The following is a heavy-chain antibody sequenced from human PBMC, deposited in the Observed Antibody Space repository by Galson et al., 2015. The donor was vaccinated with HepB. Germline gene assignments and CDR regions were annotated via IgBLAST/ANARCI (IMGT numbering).Heavy chain of an antibody. D-gene: IGHD3-22*01. CDR1: GFTFSSYA. Sequence: SLRLSCAASGFTFSSYAMHWVRQAPGKGLEWVAVISYDGSNKYYADSVRGRFTISRDNSKNTLYLQMNSLRAEDTAVYYCARDGSGYYVGYGMDVWGQGTTVTVSS. V-gene: IGHV3-30*04. CDR2: ISYDGSNK. J-gene: IGHJ6*02. CDR3: ARDGSGYYVGYGMDV.